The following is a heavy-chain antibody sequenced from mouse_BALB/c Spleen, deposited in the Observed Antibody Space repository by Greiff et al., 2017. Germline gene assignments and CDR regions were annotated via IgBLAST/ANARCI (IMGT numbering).Heavy chain of an antibody. J-gene: IGHJ2*01. CDR2: IWAGGNT. CDR3: ARDENGYDFDY. CDR1: GFSLTSYG. V-gene: IGHV2-9*02. Sequence: QVQLQQSGPGLVAPSQSLSITCTVSGFSLTSYGVHWVRQPPGKGLEWLGVIWAGGNTNYNSALMSRLSISKDNSNSQVFLKMNSLQTEDTAMYYCARDENGYDFDYGGQGTTLTVSS. D-gene: IGHD1-2*01.